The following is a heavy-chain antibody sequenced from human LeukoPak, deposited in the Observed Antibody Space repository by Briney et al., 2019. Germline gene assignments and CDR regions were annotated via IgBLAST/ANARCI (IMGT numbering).Heavy chain of an antibody. D-gene: IGHD5-12*01. CDR3: ARPPGRDGYNRYDH. V-gene: IGHV1-2*02. J-gene: IGHJ4*02. CDR2: INPNSGGT. CDR1: GYTFTGYY. Sequence: ASVKVSCKASGYTFTGYYMHWVRQAPGQGLEWMGWINPNSGGTSYAQKFQGRVTMTSDTSIRTAYMELSRLRSDDTAVYYCARPPGRDGYNRYDHWGQGTLVTVSS.